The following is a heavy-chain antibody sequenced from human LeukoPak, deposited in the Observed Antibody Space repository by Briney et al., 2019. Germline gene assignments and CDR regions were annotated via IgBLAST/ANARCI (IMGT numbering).Heavy chain of an antibody. CDR3: ARHYGGYDY. CDR1: GYSISSGYY. V-gene: IGHV4-38-2*02. Sequence: SSEPLSLTCTVSGYSISSGYYWGWIRQPPGKGLEWIGSIYHSGSTYYNPSLKSPVTISVDTSKNQFSLKLSSVTAADTAVYYCARHYGGYDYWGQGTLVTVSS. J-gene: IGHJ4*02. D-gene: IGHD4-17*01. CDR2: IYHSGST.